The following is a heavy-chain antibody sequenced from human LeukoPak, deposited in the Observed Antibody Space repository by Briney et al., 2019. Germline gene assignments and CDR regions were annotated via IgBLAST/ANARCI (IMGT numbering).Heavy chain of an antibody. V-gene: IGHV4-34*01. CDR1: GGSFSGYY. Sequence: SETLSLTCAVYGGSFSGYYWSWIRQPPGKGLEWIGEINHSGSTNYNPSLKSRVTISVDTSKNQFSLKLSSVTAADTAVYYCARPKTMYSSGPAGYWGQGTLVTVSS. CDR3: ARPKTMYSSGPAGY. J-gene: IGHJ4*02. D-gene: IGHD6-19*01. CDR2: INHSGST.